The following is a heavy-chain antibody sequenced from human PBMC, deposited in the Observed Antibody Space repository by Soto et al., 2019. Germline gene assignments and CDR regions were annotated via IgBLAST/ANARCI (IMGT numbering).Heavy chain of an antibody. V-gene: IGHV4-31*03. J-gene: IGHJ4*02. CDR3: ARGLLVSEVGSGYEISISSYYFDY. CDR1: GGSISSGGYY. CDR2: IYYSGST. Sequence: SETLSLTCTVSGGSISSGGYYWSWIRQHPGKGLEWIGYIYYSGSTYYNPSLKSRVTISVDTSKNQFSLKLSSVTAADTAVYYCARGLLVSEVGSGYEISISSYYFDYWGQGTLVTVSS. D-gene: IGHD6-25*01.